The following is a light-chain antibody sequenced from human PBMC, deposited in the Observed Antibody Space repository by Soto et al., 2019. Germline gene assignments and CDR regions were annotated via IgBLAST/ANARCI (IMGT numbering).Light chain of an antibody. CDR2: WAS. Sequence: DIVMTQSPDSLAVSLGERATINFKSSQSVLYSSNNENYLAWYQQKPGQPPKLLISWASTREFGVPDRFSGSGSGTDFTLTISTLQAEGVAVYYCQQYYSTPQTFGQGTKVEIK. J-gene: IGKJ1*01. CDR3: QQYYSTPQT. V-gene: IGKV4-1*01. CDR1: QSVLYSSNNENY.